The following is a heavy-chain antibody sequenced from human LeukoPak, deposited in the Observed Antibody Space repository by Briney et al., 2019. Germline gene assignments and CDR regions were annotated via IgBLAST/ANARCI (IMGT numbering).Heavy chain of an antibody. V-gene: IGHV4-39*07. Sequence: TSETLSLTCTVSGGSISSSSYYWGWIRQPPGKGLEWIGSIYYSGSTYYNPSLKSRVTISVDTSKNQFSLKLSSVTAADTAVYYCASQRGYYYGSGSYYTPFDYWGQGTLVTVSS. CDR2: IYYSGST. CDR3: ASQRGYYYGSGSYYTPFDY. D-gene: IGHD3-10*01. J-gene: IGHJ4*02. CDR1: GGSISSSSYY.